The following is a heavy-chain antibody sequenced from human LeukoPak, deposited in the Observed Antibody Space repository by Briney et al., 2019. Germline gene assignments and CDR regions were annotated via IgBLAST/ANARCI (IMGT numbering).Heavy chain of an antibody. Sequence: SETLSLTCTVSGYSISSGYYWGWIRQPPGKGLEWIGSIYRSGSTYYNPSLKSRVTISVDTSKNQFSLKLSSVTAADTAVYYCARDQKYRHFDYWGQGTLVTVSS. V-gene: IGHV4-38-2*02. J-gene: IGHJ4*02. D-gene: IGHD2-2*01. CDR3: ARDQKYRHFDY. CDR1: GYSISSGYY. CDR2: IYRSGST.